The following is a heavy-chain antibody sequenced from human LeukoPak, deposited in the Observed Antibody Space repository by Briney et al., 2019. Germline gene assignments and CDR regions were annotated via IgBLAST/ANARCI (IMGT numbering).Heavy chain of an antibody. D-gene: IGHD3-10*01. CDR2: ISYDGSNK. CDR1: GFTFSSYA. J-gene: IGHJ3*02. Sequence: PGGSLRLSCAASGFTFSSYAMHWVRQAPGKGLEWVAVISYDGSNKYYADSVKGRFTISRDNSKNTLYLQMNSLRAEDTAVYYCAKDSRITSPYAFDIWGQGTMVTVSS. V-gene: IGHV3-30-3*01. CDR3: AKDSRITSPYAFDI.